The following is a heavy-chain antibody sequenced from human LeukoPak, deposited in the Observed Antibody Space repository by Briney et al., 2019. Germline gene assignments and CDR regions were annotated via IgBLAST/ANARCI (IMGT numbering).Heavy chain of an antibody. Sequence: SETLSLTCTVSGGSISSYYWSWIPPPPGKGLEWIGYIYYSGTTNYNPSLKSRVTISVDTSKNQFSLKMSSVTAAYTAVYYCARDSSGYRDVQQGRQGTRVSVST. CDR3: ARDSSGYRDVQQ. CDR1: GGSISSYY. CDR2: IYYSGTT. D-gene: IGHD6-25*01. J-gene: IGHJ1*01. V-gene: IGHV4-59*01.